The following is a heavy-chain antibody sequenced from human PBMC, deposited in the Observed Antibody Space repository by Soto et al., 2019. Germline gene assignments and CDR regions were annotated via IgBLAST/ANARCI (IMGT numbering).Heavy chain of an antibody. J-gene: IGHJ3*02. V-gene: IGHV4-59*01. CDR3: ARDRSGDLGYFDWLLPPDAFDI. D-gene: IGHD3-9*01. CDR1: GGSISSYY. CDR2: IYYSGST. Sequence: SETLSLTCTVSGGSISSYYWSWIRQPPGKGLEWIGYIYYSGSTNYNPSLKSRVTISVDTSKNQFSLKLSSVTAADTAVYYCARDRSGDLGYFDWLLPPDAFDIWGQGTMVTVSS.